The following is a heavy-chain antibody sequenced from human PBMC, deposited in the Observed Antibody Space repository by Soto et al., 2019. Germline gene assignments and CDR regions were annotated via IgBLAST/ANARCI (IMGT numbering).Heavy chain of an antibody. J-gene: IGHJ1*01. Sequence: EVQLVESGGGLVKPGGPLRLSCVASGFTFSDYNMNWVRQAPGKGLEWVASIGSSGNYIFYADSVKGRFTISRDSAKNSLYLQMNSLRAEDTAVYYCARGDRGDYVLYFHHWGQGTLVTVSS. CDR2: IGSSGNYI. CDR3: ARGDRGDYVLYFHH. CDR1: GFTFSDYN. D-gene: IGHD4-17*01. V-gene: IGHV3-21*01.